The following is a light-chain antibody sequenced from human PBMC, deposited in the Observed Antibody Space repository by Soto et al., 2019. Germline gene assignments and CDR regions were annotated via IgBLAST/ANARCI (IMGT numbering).Light chain of an antibody. CDR3: QNYYTAAFT. J-gene: IGKJ3*01. CDR1: QDIGNY. CDR2: HAS. Sequence: DIQMTQFPSSLSASLGDRVTITCRASQDIGNYFAWYQQRPGRVPKLLIYHASTLQSGVPFRFSGSGPGTDFTLTINNRQPEDVATYYCQNYYTAAFTFRPGTRVDIE. V-gene: IGKV1-27*01.